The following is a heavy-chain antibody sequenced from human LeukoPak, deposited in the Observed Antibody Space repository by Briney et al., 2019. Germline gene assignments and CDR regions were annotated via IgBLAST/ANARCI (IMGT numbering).Heavy chain of an antibody. J-gene: IGHJ4*02. CDR1: GFTFSDYW. D-gene: IGHD3-10*01. Sequence: PGGSLRLSCAVSGFTFSDYWMSWVRQGPGKGLEWVANKRQDGNEKNYVDSVKGRFTISRDNAKNSLFLQMDNLRAEYTALNYCVSERHYGIRDYWGQGTLVTVSS. CDR2: KRQDGNEK. V-gene: IGHV3-7*03. CDR3: VSERHYGIRDY.